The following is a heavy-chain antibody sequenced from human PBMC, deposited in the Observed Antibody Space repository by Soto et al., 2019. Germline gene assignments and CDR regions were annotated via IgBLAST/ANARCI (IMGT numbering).Heavy chain of an antibody. Sequence: QVQLVESGGGVVQPGGSLRLSCAASGFTFGRHGMHWVRQAPGKGLEWVAVIGSDGRRDSYAVSVKGRFTISRDNGQTTLYLQMNSLRAEDTAAYYCARDDDYGDKGLDYWGQGTLVTVSS. J-gene: IGHJ4*02. CDR3: ARDDDYGDKGLDY. D-gene: IGHD4-17*01. CDR1: GFTFGRHG. V-gene: IGHV3-33*01. CDR2: IGSDGRRD.